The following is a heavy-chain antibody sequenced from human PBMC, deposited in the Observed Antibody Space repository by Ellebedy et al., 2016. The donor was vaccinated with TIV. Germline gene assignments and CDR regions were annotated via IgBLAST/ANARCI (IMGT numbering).Heavy chain of an antibody. CDR3: ARSISSRPLDAFDI. J-gene: IGHJ3*02. CDR1: GYSTSSSNW. D-gene: IGHD2-21*01. V-gene: IGHV4-28*01. CDR2: IYYTGNT. Sequence: MPSETLSLTCAVSGYSTSSSNWWGWIRQPPGKGLEWIGYIYYTGNTYYNPPLKSRVSMSVDTSRNQFSLKLGSVTAVDTAVYYCARSISSRPLDAFDIWGQGTMVTVSS.